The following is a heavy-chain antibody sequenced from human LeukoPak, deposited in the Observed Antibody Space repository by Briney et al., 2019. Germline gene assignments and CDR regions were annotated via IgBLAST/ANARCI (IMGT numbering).Heavy chain of an antibody. J-gene: IGHJ4*02. CDR2: ISAYNGNT. CDR3: ARESHETREDY. V-gene: IGHV1-18*01. Sequence: ASVKVSCKASGYTFTSYGISWVRQAPGQGLEWMGWISAYNGNTNYAQKLQGRVTMTTDTYTSTAYMELRSLRSDDTAMYYCARESHETREDYWGQGTLVTVSS. CDR1: GYTFTSYG. D-gene: IGHD1-1*01.